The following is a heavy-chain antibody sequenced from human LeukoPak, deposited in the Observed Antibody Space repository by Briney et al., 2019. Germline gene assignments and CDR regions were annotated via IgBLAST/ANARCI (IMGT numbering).Heavy chain of an antibody. CDR3: ARVGVAAKSSRYFDY. Sequence: SETLSLTCTVSGGSISSGDYYWSWIRPHPGEGLEWIGYIHYSGSTYYNPSLKSRVTISVDTSKKQFSLKLSSVTAADTAVYYCARVGVAAKSSRYFDYWGQGTLVTVSS. J-gene: IGHJ4*02. CDR1: GGSISSGDYY. CDR2: IHYSGST. V-gene: IGHV4-31*03. D-gene: IGHD2-15*01.